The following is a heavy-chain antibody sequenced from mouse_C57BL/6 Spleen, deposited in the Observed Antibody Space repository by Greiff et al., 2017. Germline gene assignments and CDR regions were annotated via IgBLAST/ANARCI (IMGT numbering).Heavy chain of an antibody. Sequence: QVQLQQPGAELVKPGASVKLSCKASGYTFTSYWMQWVKQRPGQGLEWIGEIDPSDSYTNYNQKFKGKATMTVDTSSSTAYMQLSSLTSEDSAVYYCASGTTVVGMDYWGQGTSVTVAS. J-gene: IGHJ4*01. V-gene: IGHV1-50*01. CDR2: IDPSDSYT. CDR3: ASGTTVVGMDY. D-gene: IGHD1-1*01. CDR1: GYTFTSYW.